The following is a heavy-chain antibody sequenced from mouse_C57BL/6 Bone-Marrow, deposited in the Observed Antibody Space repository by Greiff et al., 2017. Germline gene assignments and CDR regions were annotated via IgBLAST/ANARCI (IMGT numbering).Heavy chain of an antibody. Sequence: LQLQESGAELARPGASVKLSCKASGYPFTSYGISWVKPRTGQGLEWIGESYPRSGNTYYNEKFKGKATLTADKSSSTAYMELRSLTSEDSAVYFCAREGMGLRLYAMDYWGQGTSVTVSS. CDR3: AREGMGLRLYAMDY. D-gene: IGHD1-1*01. V-gene: IGHV1-81*01. CDR2: SYPRSGNT. J-gene: IGHJ4*01. CDR1: GYPFTSYG.